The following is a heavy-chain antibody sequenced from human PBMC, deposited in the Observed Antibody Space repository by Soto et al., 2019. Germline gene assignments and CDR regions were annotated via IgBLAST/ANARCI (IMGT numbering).Heavy chain of an antibody. Sequence: EVQLVESGGGLVKPGGSLRLSCAASGFTFSNAWMNWVRQAPGKGLEWDGRIKSKTAGGTTDYAAPVKERFTISRADSKSTLYLQMNSLKTEDTSVYYCTTKENYDFWSGYYAKDYWGQGTLVTVSS. V-gene: IGHV3-15*07. CDR3: TTKENYDFWSGYYAKDY. CDR1: GFTFSNAW. D-gene: IGHD3-3*01. J-gene: IGHJ4*02. CDR2: IKSKTAGGTT.